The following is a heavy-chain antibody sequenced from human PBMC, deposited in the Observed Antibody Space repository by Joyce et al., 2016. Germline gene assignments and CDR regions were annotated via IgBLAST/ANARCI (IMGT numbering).Heavy chain of an antibody. CDR1: GFIFSSYA. J-gene: IGHJ4*02. CDR2: ISYDGHTK. CDR3: ARDHCSSTNCYLDF. D-gene: IGHD2-2*01. Sequence: QVQLVESGGGVVQPGRSLRLSCAASGFIFSSYAMHWVRQAPGRGLEWVKYISYDGHTKYYADSVKGRFTISRDNSKNTLDLQMNSLRTEDTAVYYCARDHCSSTNCYLDFWGQGTLVTVSS. V-gene: IGHV3-30-3*01.